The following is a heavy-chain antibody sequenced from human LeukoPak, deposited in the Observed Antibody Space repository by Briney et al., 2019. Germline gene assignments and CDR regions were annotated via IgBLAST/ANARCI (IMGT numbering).Heavy chain of an antibody. Sequence: LSLTCAVYGGSFSGYYWSWIRQAPGKGLEWVSYISSSGSTIYYADSVKGRFTISRDNAKNSLYLQMNSLRAEDTAVYYCASAGYSSGWCWELEGYWGQGILVTVSS. J-gene: IGHJ4*02. V-gene: IGHV3-11*01. CDR2: ISSSGSTI. CDR3: ASAGYSSGWCWELEGY. CDR1: GGSFSGYY. D-gene: IGHD6-19*01.